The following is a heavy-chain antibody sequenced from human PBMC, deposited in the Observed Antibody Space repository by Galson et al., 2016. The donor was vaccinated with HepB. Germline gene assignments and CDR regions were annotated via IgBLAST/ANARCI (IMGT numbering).Heavy chain of an antibody. V-gene: IGHV4-31*03. D-gene: IGHD3-10*01. CDR1: GGSISSPTYY. CDR3: ARARRSGSGWYFDN. Sequence: TLSLTCTVSGGSISSPTYYWTWIRQHPGKGLEWIGYTYYTGSTYYNPSLTGRLTVSVDTSKSQFSLRLSSLTAADTAVYYCARARRSGSGWYFDNWGQGILVTVSS. J-gene: IGHJ4*02. CDR2: TYYTGST.